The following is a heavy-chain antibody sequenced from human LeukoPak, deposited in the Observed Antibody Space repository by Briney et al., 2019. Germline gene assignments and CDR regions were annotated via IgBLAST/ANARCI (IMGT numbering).Heavy chain of an antibody. D-gene: IGHD3-22*01. CDR1: GFTFGSYS. CDR2: ISSSSSTI. Sequence: GGSLRLSCAASGFTFGSYSMNWVRQAPGKGLEWVSYISSSSSTIYYADSVKGRFTISRDNAKNSLYLQMNSLRAEDTAVYYCARVLPSDTWGQGTLVTVSS. CDR3: ARVLPSDT. J-gene: IGHJ4*02. V-gene: IGHV3-48*01.